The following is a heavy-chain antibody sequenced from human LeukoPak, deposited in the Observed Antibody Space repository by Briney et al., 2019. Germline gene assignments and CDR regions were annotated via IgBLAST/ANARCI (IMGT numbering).Heavy chain of an antibody. CDR3: ARDPDEYSSSFAGDY. J-gene: IGHJ4*02. D-gene: IGHD6-6*01. CDR1: GFTFSSYW. Sequence: PGGSLRLSCAAPGFTFSSYWMHWVRQAPGKGLVWVSRINSDGSSTSYADSVKGRFTISRDNAKNTLYLQMNSLRAEDTAVYYCARDPDEYSSSFAGDYWGQGTLVTVSS. V-gene: IGHV3-74*01. CDR2: INSDGSST.